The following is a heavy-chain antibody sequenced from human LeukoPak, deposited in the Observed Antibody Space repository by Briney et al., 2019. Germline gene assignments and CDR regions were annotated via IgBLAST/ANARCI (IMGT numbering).Heavy chain of an antibody. CDR3: ARVLGAGSYYWFDP. CDR1: GCTFSSYA. D-gene: IGHD3-10*01. V-gene: IGHV1-69*06. CDR2: IIPIFGTA. J-gene: IGHJ5*02. Sequence: SVKVSCKASGCTFSSYAISWVRQAPGQGLEWMGGIIPIFGTANYAQKFQCRVTITADKTTTTAYMKLSSLRSEDTAVYYCARVLGAGSYYWFDPWGQGTLVTVSS.